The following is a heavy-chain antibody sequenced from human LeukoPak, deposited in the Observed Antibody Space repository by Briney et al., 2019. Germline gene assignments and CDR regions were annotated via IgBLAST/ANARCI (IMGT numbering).Heavy chain of an antibody. CDR3: ARKSGLFSAFDI. V-gene: IGHV4-31*03. Sequence: SETLSLTCTVSGGSISSGGYYWNWIRQHPGKGLEWIGYIFYSGSTYYNPSLTSRVTISLDTSKNQFSLKLSSVTAADTAVYYCARKSGLFSAFDIWGQGTMVTVSS. CDR1: GGSISSGGYY. D-gene: IGHD3-16*01. CDR2: IFYSGST. J-gene: IGHJ3*02.